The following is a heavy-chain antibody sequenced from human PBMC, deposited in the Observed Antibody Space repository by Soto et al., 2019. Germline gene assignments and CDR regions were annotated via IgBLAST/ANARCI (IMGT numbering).Heavy chain of an antibody. J-gene: IGHJ4*02. V-gene: IGHV3-23*01. CDR1: GFTFSRYA. CDR2: ISGSGGTA. D-gene: IGHD1-1*01. Sequence: EVQLLESGGGSVQPGGSLRLSCAASGFTFSRYAMHWVRRPPGKGLEWVSSISGSGGTAYYADSVKGRFSISRDSLVNTLYLQMNSLRADDTSVYYCAKGRGQNWNFDYWGLGTLVTVSP. CDR3: AKGRGQNWNFDY.